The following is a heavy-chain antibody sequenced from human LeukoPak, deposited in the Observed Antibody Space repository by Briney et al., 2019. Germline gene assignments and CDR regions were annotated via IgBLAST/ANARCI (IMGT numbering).Heavy chain of an antibody. Sequence: SETLSLTCTVSGGSISSGDYYWSWIRQPPGKGLEWIGYIYYSGSTYYNPSLKSRVTISVDTSKNQFSLKLGSVTAADTSVYYCAREGPRYGSIAEGNYFDHWGQGTLVTVSS. CDR3: AREGPRYGSIAEGNYFDH. V-gene: IGHV4-30-4*01. CDR1: GGSISSGDYY. CDR2: IYYSGST. D-gene: IGHD6-6*01. J-gene: IGHJ4*02.